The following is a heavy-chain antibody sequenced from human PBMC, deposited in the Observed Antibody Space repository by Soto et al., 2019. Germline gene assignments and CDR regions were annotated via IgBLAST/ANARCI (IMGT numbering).Heavy chain of an antibody. CDR1: GYTFTSYG. CDR2: ISAYNGNT. Sequence: QVQLVQSGAEVKKPGASVKVSCKASGYTFTSYGISWVRQAPGQGLEWMGWISAYNGNTNYAQKVQGRVTMTTDTSTSTDDMELRSQRADETAVYYCARGLYSRGGGWSRWVDPWGQGTLVTVSS. V-gene: IGHV1-18*01. D-gene: IGHD6-13*01. CDR3: ARGLYSRGGGWSRWVDP. J-gene: IGHJ5*02.